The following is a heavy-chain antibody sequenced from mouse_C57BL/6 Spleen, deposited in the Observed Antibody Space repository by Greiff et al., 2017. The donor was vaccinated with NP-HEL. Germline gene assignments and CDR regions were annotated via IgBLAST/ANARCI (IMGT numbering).Heavy chain of an antibody. V-gene: IGHV1-64*01. CDR1: GYTFTSYW. CDR2: VHPNSGST. D-gene: IGHD4-1*01. J-gene: IGHJ1*03. CDR3: ARGPSNWADWYFDV. Sequence: VQLQQSGAELVKPGASVKLSCKASGYTFTSYWMHWVKQRPGQGLEWIGMVHPNSGSTNYNEKFKSKATLTVDKSSSTAYMQLSSLTSEDSAVYYCARGPSNWADWYFDVWGTGTTVTVSS.